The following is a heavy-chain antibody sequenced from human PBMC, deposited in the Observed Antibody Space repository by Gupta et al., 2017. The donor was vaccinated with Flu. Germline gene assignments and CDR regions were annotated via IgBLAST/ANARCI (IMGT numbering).Heavy chain of an antibody. CDR3: ARDFQTGSYVY. CDR2: IDVGNT. Sequence: IHWVRQAPGQRLEWMGGIDVGNTKYSQKFQGRVTFTRDTSASTVYMELTSLRSEDTAVYYCARDFQTGSYVYWGQGTLVTVSS. J-gene: IGHJ4*02. D-gene: IGHD1-26*01. V-gene: IGHV1-3*01.